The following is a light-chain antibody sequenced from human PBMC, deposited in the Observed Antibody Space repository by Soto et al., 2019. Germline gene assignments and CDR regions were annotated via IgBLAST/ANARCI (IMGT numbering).Light chain of an antibody. V-gene: IGKV1-39*01. CDR3: QQSYSNPT. J-gene: IGKJ4*01. CDR1: QPITRY. Sequence: DIQMTQSPSSLSASVGDRVTITCRASQPITRYLNWYQQKAGKAPKLLIYATSSLESGVPSRFSGRGSWTDFNLTINSMQLEDLAIDFCQQSYSNPTFGGGTKVEIK. CDR2: ATS.